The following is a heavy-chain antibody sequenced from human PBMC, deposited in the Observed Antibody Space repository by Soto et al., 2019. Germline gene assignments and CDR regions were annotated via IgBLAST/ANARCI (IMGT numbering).Heavy chain of an antibody. CDR2: INPNSGGT. V-gene: IGHV1-2*04. CDR3: AREFRSGVRFINGMDV. Sequence: ASVKVSCKASGYTFTGYYMHWVRQAPGQGLEWMGWINPNSGGTNYAQKFQGWVTMTRDTSISTAYMELSRLRSDDTAVYYCAREFRSGVRFINGMDVWGQGTTVTVSS. CDR1: GYTFTGYY. J-gene: IGHJ6*02. D-gene: IGHD3-10*01.